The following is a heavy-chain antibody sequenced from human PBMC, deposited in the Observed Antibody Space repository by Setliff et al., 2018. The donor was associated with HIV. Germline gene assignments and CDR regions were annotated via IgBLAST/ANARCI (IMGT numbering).Heavy chain of an antibody. CDR3: ARGEDYGDYNNWFGP. CDR2: FFSTGAA. CDR1: GGSITSDNYS. V-gene: IGHV4-39*01. Sequence: PSETLSLTCTVSGGSITSDNYSWGWIRQPPGKGLEWIGTFFSTGAAYYNPSLKSRVVISVDTSKNQFPLKLASVTAADTSIYYCARGEDYGDYNNWFGPWGQGILVTVSS. D-gene: IGHD4-17*01. J-gene: IGHJ5*02.